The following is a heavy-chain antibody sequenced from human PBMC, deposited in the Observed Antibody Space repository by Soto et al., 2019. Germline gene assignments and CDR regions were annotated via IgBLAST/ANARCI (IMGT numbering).Heavy chain of an antibody. CDR1: GGSFSDHY. J-gene: IGHJ4*02. CDR2: INHSGST. CDR3: AIGAKLIWNHLFIDF. V-gene: IGHV4-34*01. D-gene: IGHD1-1*01. Sequence: SETLSLTCAVYGGSFSDHYWSWIRQPPGKGLEWVGEINHSGSTNYNPSLKSRVTISVDTSKNQFSLNLNSVTAADTAVYYCAIGAKLIWNHLFIDFWGRGTLVTVSS.